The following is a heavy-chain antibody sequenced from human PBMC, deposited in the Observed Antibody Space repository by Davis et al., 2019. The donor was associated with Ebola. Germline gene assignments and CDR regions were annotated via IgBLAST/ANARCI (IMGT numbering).Heavy chain of an antibody. CDR2: IDPSDSHT. CDR3: ARLDYFDSSGYYKPFFY. V-gene: IGHV5-10-1*01. CDR1: GYSFTSYW. J-gene: IGHJ4*02. Sequence: KVSCKGSGYSFTSYWISWVRQMPGKGLEWMGRIDPSDSHTIYSPSFQGHVTISADKSISTAYLQWSSLKASDTAMFYCARLDYFDSSGYYKPFFYWGQGTLVTVSS. D-gene: IGHD3-22*01.